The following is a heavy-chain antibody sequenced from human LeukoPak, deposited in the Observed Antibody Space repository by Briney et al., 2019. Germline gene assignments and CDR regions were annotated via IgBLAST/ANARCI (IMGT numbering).Heavy chain of an antibody. D-gene: IGHD3-10*01. Sequence: GGSLRLSCAASGFRFSDYWMSWVRQTPGKGLEWVANIKQDGSETHYADSVMGRFTISRDNARNTLYLQMSSLRAEDTAAYYCARDERLWFGESEFDNWGQGNLVTVSS. CDR1: GFRFSDYW. CDR3: ARDERLWFGESEFDN. V-gene: IGHV3-7*01. J-gene: IGHJ5*02. CDR2: IKQDGSET.